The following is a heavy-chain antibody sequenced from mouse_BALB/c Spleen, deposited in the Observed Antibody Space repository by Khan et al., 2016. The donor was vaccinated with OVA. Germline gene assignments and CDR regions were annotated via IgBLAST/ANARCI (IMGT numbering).Heavy chain of an antibody. CDR2: IDPANGYT. D-gene: IGHD1-1*01. J-gene: IGHJ3*01. V-gene: IGHV14-3*02. Sequence: VQLKESGAELVQPGASVKLSCTTSGFNIKDTYIHWVKQRPEQGLEWIGRIDPANGYTKFDPKFQGKATITTDTSSNTAYLQLSSLTSEDTAVYYSARMTYYDGSYWGQGTLVTVAS. CDR1: GFNIKDTY. CDR3: ARMTYYDGSY.